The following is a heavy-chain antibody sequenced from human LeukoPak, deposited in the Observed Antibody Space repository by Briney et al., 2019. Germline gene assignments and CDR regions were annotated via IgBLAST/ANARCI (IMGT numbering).Heavy chain of an antibody. CDR2: ISPYDGDT. V-gene: IGHV1-18*01. J-gene: IGHJ5*02. CDR1: GYTFGIYG. CDR3: ARDYCTRGGDCYKEDLFDP. D-gene: IGHD2-21*02. Sequence: GASVKVSCKASGYTFGIYGISWVRQAPGQGLEWMAWISPYDGDTNYAQKFEGRVTMTTETYTKTAYMELRSLSSDDTAIYYCARDYCTRGGDCYKEDLFDPWGQGTLVTVSA.